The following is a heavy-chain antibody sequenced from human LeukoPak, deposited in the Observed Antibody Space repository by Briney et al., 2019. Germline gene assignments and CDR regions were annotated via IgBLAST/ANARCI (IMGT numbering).Heavy chain of an antibody. CDR3: ARVSESGNSDY. CDR2: IWYDGTNK. V-gene: IGHV3-33*01. D-gene: IGHD4-23*01. J-gene: IGHJ4*02. Sequence: GGSLRLSCAASGFSFTSYGMPWVRQAPGKGLEWVAVIWYDGTNKHYAGSVKGRYTISRDTSNNMLYLQMNSLRAEDTAVYYCARVSESGNSDYWGQGTLVTVSS. CDR1: GFSFTSYG.